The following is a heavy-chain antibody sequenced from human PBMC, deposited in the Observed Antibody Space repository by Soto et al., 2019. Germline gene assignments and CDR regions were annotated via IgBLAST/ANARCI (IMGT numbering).Heavy chain of an antibody. Sequence: QVQLQEAGPGLVKASETLSLTCTVSNGSITGYYWSWIRQPPGKGLEWIGYVYYTGSPTYNPSLKSRVPISVDSSKNQSSLRLSSVPAADTAMYYCARSVPPRWLQFGYWGQGSLVTVSS. D-gene: IGHD6-19*01. V-gene: IGHV4-59*01. CDR1: NGSITGYY. CDR2: VYYTGSP. J-gene: IGHJ4*02. CDR3: ARSVPPRWLQFGY.